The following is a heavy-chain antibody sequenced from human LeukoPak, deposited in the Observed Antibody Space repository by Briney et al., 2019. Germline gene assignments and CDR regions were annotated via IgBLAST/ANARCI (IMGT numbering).Heavy chain of an antibody. Sequence: SETLSVTCSVSGVSIISSPYHWGWIRRPPGKGLEWIGSIYYSGSSYSNPSLQSRVTMSIDTAKNQFSLKLSSVTAADTAVYYCAREIDYDSTAYVYWGRGTLVTVSS. V-gene: IGHV4-39*02. J-gene: IGHJ4*02. D-gene: IGHD3-22*01. CDR1: GVSIISSPYH. CDR2: IYYSGSS. CDR3: AREIDYDSTAYVY.